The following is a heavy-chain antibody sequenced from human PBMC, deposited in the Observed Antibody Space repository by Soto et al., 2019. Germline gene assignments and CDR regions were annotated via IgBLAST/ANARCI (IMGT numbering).Heavy chain of an antibody. CDR1: GFTFSSYS. J-gene: IGHJ6*02. CDR2: ISSSSSYI. Sequence: EVQLVESGGGLVKPGGSLRLSCAASGFTFSSYSMNWVRQAPGKGLEWVSSISSSSSYIYYADSVKGRFTISRDNAKNTLYLQMNSLRAEDTAVYYCARGPFEAYGGGDCDSVWVWGQGTTVTVS. CDR3: ARGPFEAYGGGDCDSVWV. D-gene: IGHD2-21*02. V-gene: IGHV3-21*01.